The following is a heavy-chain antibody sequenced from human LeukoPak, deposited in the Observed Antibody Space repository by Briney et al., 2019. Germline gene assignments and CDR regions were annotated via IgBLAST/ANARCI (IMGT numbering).Heavy chain of an antibody. D-gene: IGHD3-10*01. CDR1: GFIFSSYG. Sequence: GGSLRLSCAASGFIFSSYGMSWVRQAPGKGLEWVSAISGRGDSTYYADSVQGRFVISRDNSKNTLYLQMNSLRAEDTAVYYCARGLSDVSAWGQGTLVTVSS. J-gene: IGHJ4*02. V-gene: IGHV3-23*01. CDR3: ARGLSDVSA. CDR2: ISGRGDST.